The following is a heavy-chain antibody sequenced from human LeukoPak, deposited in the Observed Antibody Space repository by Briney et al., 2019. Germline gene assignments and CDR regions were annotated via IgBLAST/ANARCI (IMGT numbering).Heavy chain of an antibody. D-gene: IGHD2-15*01. CDR3: ARVRGYCSGGSCSRWFDP. Sequence: SETLSLTCTVSGGSISSYYWSWIRQPPGKGLEWIGYIYYSGSTNYNPSLKSRVTISVDTSKNQFSLKLSSVTAAGTAVYYCARVRGYCSGGSCSRWFDPWGQGTLVTVSS. CDR2: IYYSGST. CDR1: GGSISSYY. J-gene: IGHJ5*02. V-gene: IGHV4-59*01.